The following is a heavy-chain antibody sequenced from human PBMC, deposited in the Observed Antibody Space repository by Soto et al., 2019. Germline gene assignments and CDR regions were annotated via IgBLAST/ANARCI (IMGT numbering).Heavy chain of an antibody. Sequence: LRLSCAASGFTFDDYAMHWVRQAPGKGLEWVSGISWNSGSIGYADSVKGRFTISRDNAKNSPYLQMNSLRAEDTALYYCAKDKVEMATSGGFDYWGQGTLVTVS. CDR2: ISWNSGSI. D-gene: IGHD1-1*01. CDR1: GFTFDDYA. V-gene: IGHV3-9*01. CDR3: AKDKVEMATSGGFDY. J-gene: IGHJ4*02.